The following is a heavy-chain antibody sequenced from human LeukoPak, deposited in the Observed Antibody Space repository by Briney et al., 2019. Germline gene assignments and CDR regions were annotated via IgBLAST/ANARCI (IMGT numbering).Heavy chain of an antibody. CDR2: ISWNSGSI. CDR3: ARVIVFMSTGPHLDY. CDR1: GFTFDDYA. Sequence: GGSLRLSCAAPGFTFDDYAMHWVRQAPGKGLEWVSGISWNSGSIGYADSVKGRFTISRDNAKNSLYLQMNSLRAEDTAVYYCARVIVFMSTGPHLDYWGQGTLAIVSS. D-gene: IGHD3-16*01. V-gene: IGHV3-9*01. J-gene: IGHJ4*02.